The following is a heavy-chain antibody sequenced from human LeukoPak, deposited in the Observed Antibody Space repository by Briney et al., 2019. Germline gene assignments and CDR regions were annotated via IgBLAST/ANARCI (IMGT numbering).Heavy chain of an antibody. CDR1: GGSISRHY. CDR3: TRGQAFDY. CDR2: TYSGGSA. J-gene: IGHJ4*02. V-gene: IGHV4-59*11. Sequence: SETLSLTCTVSGGSISRHYWSWIRQPPGKGLEWIGYTYSGGSANYHPSLKSRVTMSVDTSKNQFSLKMSSVTAADTAVYYCTRGQAFDYWGQGTLVTVSS.